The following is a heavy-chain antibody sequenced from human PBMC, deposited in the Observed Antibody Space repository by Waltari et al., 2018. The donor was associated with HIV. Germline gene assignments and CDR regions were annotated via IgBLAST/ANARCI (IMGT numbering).Heavy chain of an antibody. J-gene: IGHJ4*02. Sequence: EVQLVESGGGLVQPGGSLRLSCAASGFLFSRSRMSWVRQGPGKGMEWVANIKQDGSEKYYVDSVNGRFTISRDNAENSLYLQMNSLRAEDTAVYYWARGGFYGSGSKVNWGQGTLVTVSS. V-gene: IGHV3-7*04. CDR2: IKQDGSEK. D-gene: IGHD3-10*01. CDR1: GFLFSRSR. CDR3: ARGGFYGSGSKVN.